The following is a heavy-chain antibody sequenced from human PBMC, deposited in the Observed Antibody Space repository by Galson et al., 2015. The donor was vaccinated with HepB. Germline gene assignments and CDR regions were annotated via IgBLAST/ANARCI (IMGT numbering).Heavy chain of an antibody. CDR1: GYTLTELS. D-gene: IGHD2-2*02. J-gene: IGHJ2*01. V-gene: IGHV1-24*01. Sequence: SVKVSCKVSGYTLTELSMHWVRQAPGKGLEWMGGFDPEDGETIYAQKFQGRVTMTEDTSTDTAYMELSSLRSEETAVYYCATRPITSCSSTSCYKVYWYFDLWGRGTLVTVSS. CDR2: FDPEDGET. CDR3: ATRPITSCSSTSCYKVYWYFDL.